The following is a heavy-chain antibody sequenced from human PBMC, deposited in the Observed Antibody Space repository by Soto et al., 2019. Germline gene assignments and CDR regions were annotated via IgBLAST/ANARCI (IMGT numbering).Heavy chain of an antibody. J-gene: IGHJ4*02. V-gene: IGHV3-9*01. CDR1: GFTFGDYA. D-gene: IGHD1-1*01. CDR3: AKDAHWSLDF. Sequence: VQLVESGGKLVQPGRSLRLSFAASGFTFGDYAMQWVPQAPGKGLEWISSINENSGSLDYADSVKGRFTISRDNAKNSLYLQMNSLRIEDTALYYCAKDAHWSLDFWGQGTLVTVSS. CDR2: INENSGSL.